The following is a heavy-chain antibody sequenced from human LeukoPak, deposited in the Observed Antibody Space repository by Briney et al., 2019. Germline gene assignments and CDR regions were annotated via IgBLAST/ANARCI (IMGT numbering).Heavy chain of an antibody. Sequence: ASVKVSCKASGYTFTGYYMHWVRQAPGQGLEWMGWINPNSGGTNYAQKFQGRVTMTRDTSISTAYMELSRLRSDDTAVYYCARDSYSSSSGVDYWGQGTLVTVSS. J-gene: IGHJ4*02. CDR3: ARDSYSSSSGVDY. CDR2: INPNSGGT. V-gene: IGHV1-2*02. CDR1: GYTFTGYY. D-gene: IGHD6-6*01.